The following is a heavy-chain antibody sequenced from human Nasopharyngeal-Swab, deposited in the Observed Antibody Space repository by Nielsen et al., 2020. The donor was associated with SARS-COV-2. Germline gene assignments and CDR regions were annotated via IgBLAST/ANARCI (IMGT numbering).Heavy chain of an antibody. D-gene: IGHD3-22*01. CDR1: GFAFSDYY. V-gene: IGHV3-69-1*01. J-gene: IGHJ4*02. CDR2: ISGTSTYI. CDR3: AREPGYDSSGYALGY. Sequence: GESLKIPCAASGFAFSDYYITWVRQAPGQGLEWVSSISGTSTYIYYADSVKGRFTISRDNAKNSLYLQMNSLRAEDTAVYYCAREPGYDSSGYALGYWGQGTLVTVSS.